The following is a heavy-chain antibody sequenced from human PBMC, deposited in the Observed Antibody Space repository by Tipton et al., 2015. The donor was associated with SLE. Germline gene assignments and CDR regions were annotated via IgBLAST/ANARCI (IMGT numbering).Heavy chain of an antibody. CDR1: GDSINKGGYH. CDR2: MDTSGGT. J-gene: IGHJ6*03. CDR3: ARVPALYYYYMDV. V-gene: IGHV4-61*02. Sequence: TLSLTCSVSGDSINKGGYHWNWIRQPAGMGLEWIGRMDTSGGTFYNPSLKSRVSISLDSSKNQISLRLTSVTAADTARYYCARVPALYYYYMDVWGKGTTVTVSS. D-gene: IGHD2-2*01.